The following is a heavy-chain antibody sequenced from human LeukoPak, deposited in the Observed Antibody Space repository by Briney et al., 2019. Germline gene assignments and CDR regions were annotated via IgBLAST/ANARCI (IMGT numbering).Heavy chain of an antibody. CDR3: AKAGGDCTSSSCYSDWFNP. V-gene: IGHV3-30*18. CDR2: ISYDGSNK. Sequence: GGSLRLSCAASGFTFSSYGMHWVRQAPGKGLEWVAVISYDGSNKYYADSVKGRFTISRDTSKNTLFLQMNNMRAEDTAVYYCAKAGGDCTSSSCYSDWFNPWGQGTLVTVSS. D-gene: IGHD2-2*02. J-gene: IGHJ5*02. CDR1: GFTFSSYG.